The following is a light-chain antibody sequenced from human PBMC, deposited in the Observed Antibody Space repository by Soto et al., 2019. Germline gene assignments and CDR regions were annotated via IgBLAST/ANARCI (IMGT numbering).Light chain of an antibody. J-gene: IGKJ4*01. CDR2: GAS. CDR3: QQYNNWPLT. CDR1: QSVSSN. Sequence: EIVMTQSPATLSVSPGERATLSCRASQSVSSNLAWYQQKPGQAPRLLIYGASTRATGIPARFSGSGSGTDFTLTNSSLQSEDFAVYYCQQYNNWPLTFGGGTKVEIK. V-gene: IGKV3-15*01.